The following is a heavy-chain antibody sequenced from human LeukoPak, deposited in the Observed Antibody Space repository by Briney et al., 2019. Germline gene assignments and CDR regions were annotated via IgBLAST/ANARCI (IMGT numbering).Heavy chain of an antibody. CDR3: ARGYSYGYVFEY. J-gene: IGHJ4*02. Sequence: GASVKVSCKASGFTFTSSAMQWVRQARGQRLEWMGGIIPIFGTANYAQKFQGRVTITADKSTSTAYMELSSLRSEDTAVYYCARGYSYGYVFEYWGQGTLVTVSS. V-gene: IGHV1-69*06. D-gene: IGHD5-18*01. CDR2: IIPIFGTA. CDR1: GFTFTSSA.